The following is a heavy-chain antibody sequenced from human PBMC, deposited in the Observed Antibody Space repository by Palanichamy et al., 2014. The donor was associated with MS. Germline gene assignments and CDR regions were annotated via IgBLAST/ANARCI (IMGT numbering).Heavy chain of an antibody. CDR1: GLTFSRFD. CDR3: VRMVDY. Sequence: DVQLVESGGRAWSXRGGPVRLSCVASGLTFSRFDMTWVRQAPGKGLEWVASISGDSDYIFYADSVKGRFTISRDNVKNSLYLQMNSLRAEDTAVYYCVRMVDYWGQGTLVTVSS. D-gene: IGHD2-8*01. J-gene: IGHJ4*02. V-gene: IGHV3-21*02. CDR2: ISGDSDYI.